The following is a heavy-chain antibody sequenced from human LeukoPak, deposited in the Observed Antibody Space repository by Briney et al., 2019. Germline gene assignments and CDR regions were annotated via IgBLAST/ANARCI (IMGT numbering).Heavy chain of an antibody. D-gene: IGHD2-15*01. CDR2: IDNDGSEK. CDR1: GFTFSTYW. J-gene: IGHJ3*02. Sequence: GGSLRLSCAASGFTFSTYWLHWVRQAPGEGLVWVSRIDNDGSEKIYADSVKGRFTMSRDNAKSTLYLQMNSLKAEDTAVYYCARGGYHHGFDIWGQGTVVTVSS. V-gene: IGHV3-74*01. CDR3: ARGGYHHGFDI.